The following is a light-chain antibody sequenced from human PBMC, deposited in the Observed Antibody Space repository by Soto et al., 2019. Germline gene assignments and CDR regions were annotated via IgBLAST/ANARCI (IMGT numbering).Light chain of an antibody. CDR1: NSDVGGYNY. Sequence: QSALTQPASVSGSPGQSITISCTGTNSDVGGYNYVSWYQQYPGKAPKLMIYEVSNRPSGVSNRFSGSKSGNTASLTISGVQAEDEADYYCSSYTSSILVFGGGTKLTVL. V-gene: IGLV2-14*01. J-gene: IGLJ3*02. CDR2: EVS. CDR3: SSYTSSILV.